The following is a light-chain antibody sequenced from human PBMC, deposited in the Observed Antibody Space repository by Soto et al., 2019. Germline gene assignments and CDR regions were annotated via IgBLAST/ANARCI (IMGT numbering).Light chain of an antibody. CDR3: AAWDDSLNGWV. CDR1: SSNIGRNT. Sequence: QSVLTQPPSASGTPGQRVTIHCSGSSSNIGRNTVNWYQQLPGTAPKLLIYSNNQRPSGVPDRFSGSRSGTSASLAISGLQSEDEADYYCAAWDDSLNGWVFGGGTKLTVL. J-gene: IGLJ3*02. CDR2: SNN. V-gene: IGLV1-44*01.